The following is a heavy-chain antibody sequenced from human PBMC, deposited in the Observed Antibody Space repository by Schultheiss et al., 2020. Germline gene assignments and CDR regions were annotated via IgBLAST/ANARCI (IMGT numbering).Heavy chain of an antibody. V-gene: IGHV3-66*01. CDR2: IYSGGST. Sequence: GGSLRLSCAASGFTFSDYYMSWIRQAPGKGLEWVSVIYSGGSTYYAESVKGRFTISRDNSKNTLYLQMNSLRAEDTAVYYCAREVYYYDSSGYPYYYYYMDVWGKGTTVTVSS. J-gene: IGHJ6*03. D-gene: IGHD3-22*01. CDR1: GFTFSDYY. CDR3: AREVYYYDSSGYPYYYYYMDV.